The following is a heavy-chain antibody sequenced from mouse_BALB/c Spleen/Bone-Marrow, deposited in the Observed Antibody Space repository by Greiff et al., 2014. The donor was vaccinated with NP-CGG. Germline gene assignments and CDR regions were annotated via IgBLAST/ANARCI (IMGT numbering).Heavy chain of an antibody. V-gene: IGHV2-4*02. CDR2: IWSGGNT. CDR3: ARNDYGNPHYAMDY. Sequence: VQLQQSGPGLVQPSQSLFITCTVSGFSVISYGVHWVRQPPGKGLEWLGVIWSGGNTDYNVAFISRLSISKDNSKSQVFFKMNSLQADDTAIYYCARNDYGNPHYAMDYWGQGTSVTVSS. J-gene: IGHJ4*01. D-gene: IGHD2-1*01. CDR1: GFSVISYG.